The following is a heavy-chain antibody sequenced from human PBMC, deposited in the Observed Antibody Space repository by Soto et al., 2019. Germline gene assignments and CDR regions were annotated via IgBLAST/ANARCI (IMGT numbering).Heavy chain of an antibody. CDR3: ARVVLEWLPTSGFDY. Sequence: QIQLVQSGAEVKKPGASVKVSCKASGYSFTSYGITWVRQAPGQGPEWLGWITAENGNTNYAQKFQGRSTMTTATSTNTAFMELRGLRSDDTAVYYCARVVLEWLPTSGFDYWGQGTLVTVSS. V-gene: IGHV1-18*04. CDR2: ITAENGNT. D-gene: IGHD5-12*01. J-gene: IGHJ4*02. CDR1: GYSFTSYG.